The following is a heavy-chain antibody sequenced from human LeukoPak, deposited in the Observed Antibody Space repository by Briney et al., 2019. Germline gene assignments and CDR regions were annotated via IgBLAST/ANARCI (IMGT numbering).Heavy chain of an antibody. CDR1: GGSISSYY. CDR3: ARDSGPWGVFDP. Sequence: SETLSLTCTVSGGSISSYYWSWIRQPAGKGLEWIGRIYTSGSTNYNPSFKSRVTISIDTSKNQFSLTLKSVTAADKAVYYCARDSGPWGVFDPWGQGTLVTVSS. CDR2: IYTSGST. J-gene: IGHJ5*02. V-gene: IGHV4-4*07. D-gene: IGHD3-10*01.